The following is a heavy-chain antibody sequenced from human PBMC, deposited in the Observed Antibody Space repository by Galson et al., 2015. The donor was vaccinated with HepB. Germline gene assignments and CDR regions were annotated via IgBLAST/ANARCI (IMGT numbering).Heavy chain of an antibody. CDR2: INPNSGGT. D-gene: IGHD7-27*01. J-gene: IGHJ6*03. CDR1: GYTFTGYY. Sequence: SVKVSCKASGYTFTGYYMHWVRQAPGQGLEWMGWINPNSGGTNYAQKFQGRVTMTRDTSISTAYMELSRLRSDDTAVYYCARLTGDRGYYYYMDVWGKGTTVTVSS. CDR3: ARLTGDRGYYYYMDV. V-gene: IGHV1-2*02.